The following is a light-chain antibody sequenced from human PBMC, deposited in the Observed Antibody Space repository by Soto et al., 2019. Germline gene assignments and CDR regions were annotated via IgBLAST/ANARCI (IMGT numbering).Light chain of an antibody. CDR1: RYIRSS. CDR2: GAS. Sequence: ILMTQSPATLSLSPGERATLSCRASRYIRSSVAWYQQKPGQAPRLLIYGASTRATGVPARFSGSGSGTDLTLTISSLQSEDFAVYYCQQYNNWPPITFGQGTRLEIK. V-gene: IGKV3-15*01. J-gene: IGKJ5*01. CDR3: QQYNNWPPIT.